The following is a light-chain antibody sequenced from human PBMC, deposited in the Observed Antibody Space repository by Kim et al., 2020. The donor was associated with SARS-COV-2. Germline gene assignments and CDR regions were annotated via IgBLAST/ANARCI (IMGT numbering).Light chain of an antibody. V-gene: IGKV3-15*01. CDR1: QNIRSN. CDR2: GAS. CDR3: HQYTYLGS. Sequence: EIVMTQSPATLSVSPGERATLSCRASQNIRSNLVWFQKKVGQAPRLLIYGASIRATGIPARFSGSGFGTEFTLTITDLQSEDFAVYYCHQYTYLGSFGQGTKLEI. J-gene: IGKJ2*04.